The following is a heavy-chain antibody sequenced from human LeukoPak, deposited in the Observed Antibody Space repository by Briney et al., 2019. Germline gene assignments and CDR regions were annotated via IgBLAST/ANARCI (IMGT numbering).Heavy chain of an antibody. V-gene: IGHV4-4*02. Sequence: SETLSLTCAVSGASISSSHWWSWVRQSPGKGLEWIGNTYHSDYTNYNPSLKSRATISVDKSRNQLSLKVSSVTAADTATYYCARDSKSTADAFDIWGQGTMVTVSS. CDR1: GASISSSHW. D-gene: IGHD5/OR15-5a*01. CDR2: TYHSDYT. CDR3: ARDSKSTADAFDI. J-gene: IGHJ3*02.